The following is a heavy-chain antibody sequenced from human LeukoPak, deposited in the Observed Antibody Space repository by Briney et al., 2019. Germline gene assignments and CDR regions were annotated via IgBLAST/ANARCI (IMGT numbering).Heavy chain of an antibody. J-gene: IGHJ6*03. Sequence: GGSLRLSCAASGFTFTTYGMIWVRQAPGKGLEWVSGISGSGSHTYYADSVKGRLTTSRDSSKKTLYLQMNSLRAEDTAVYYCAKNGEPYYYMDVWGKGTTVTVSS. CDR2: ISGSGSHT. CDR3: AKNGEPYYYMDV. CDR1: GFTFTTYG. V-gene: IGHV3-23*01. D-gene: IGHD1-14*01.